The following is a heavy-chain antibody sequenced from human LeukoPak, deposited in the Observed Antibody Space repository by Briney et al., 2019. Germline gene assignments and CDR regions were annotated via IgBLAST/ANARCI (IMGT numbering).Heavy chain of an antibody. CDR3: ARITMVRGVV. CDR2: IYYSGST. D-gene: IGHD3-10*01. Sequence: PSETLSLTCAVSGYSVSSGYYWGWVRQPPGKGLEWIGSIYYSGSTYYNPSLKSRVTISVDTSKNQFSLKLSSVTAADTAVYYCARITMVRGVVWGQGTLVTVSS. CDR1: GYSVSSGYY. J-gene: IGHJ4*02. V-gene: IGHV4-38-2*01.